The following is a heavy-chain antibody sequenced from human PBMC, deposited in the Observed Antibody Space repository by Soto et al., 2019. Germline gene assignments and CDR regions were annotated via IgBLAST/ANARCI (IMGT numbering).Heavy chain of an antibody. Sequence: GGSLRLSCAASGFTFSSYGMHWVRQAPGKGLEWVAVIWYDGSNKYYADSVKGRFTISRDNSKNTLYLQMNSLRAEDTAVYYCAKRSSSSTFDYWGQGTLVTVSS. CDR3: AKRSSSSTFDY. V-gene: IGHV3-33*06. CDR2: IWYDGSNK. D-gene: IGHD6-6*01. J-gene: IGHJ4*02. CDR1: GFTFSSYG.